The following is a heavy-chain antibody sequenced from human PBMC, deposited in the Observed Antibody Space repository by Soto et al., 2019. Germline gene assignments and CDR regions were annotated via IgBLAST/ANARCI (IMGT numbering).Heavy chain of an antibody. V-gene: IGHV4-30-4*01. D-gene: IGHD6-13*01. CDR2: IYYSGST. CDR1: GGSISSGDYY. Sequence: PSETLSLTCTVSGGSISSGDYYWSWLRQPPGKGLEWIGYIYYSGSTYYNPSLKSRVTISVDTSKDQFSLKLSSVTAADTAVYYCARDHSSWHPSGMDVWGQGTTVTVSS. CDR3: ARDHSSWHPSGMDV. J-gene: IGHJ6*02.